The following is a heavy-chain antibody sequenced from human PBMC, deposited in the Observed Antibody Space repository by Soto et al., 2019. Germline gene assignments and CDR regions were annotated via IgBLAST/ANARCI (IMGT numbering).Heavy chain of an antibody. V-gene: IGHV3-30*03. D-gene: IGHD6-19*01. CDR3: ASVAGIAVAGTMGWLDP. J-gene: IGHJ5*02. Sequence: GGSLRLSCAASGFTFSSYGMHWVRQAPGKGLEWVAVISYDGSNKYYADSVKGRFTISRDNSKNTLYLQLNSLRAEDTAVYYCASVAGIAVAGTMGWLDPWAQETLVTVSA. CDR1: GFTFSSYG. CDR2: ISYDGSNK.